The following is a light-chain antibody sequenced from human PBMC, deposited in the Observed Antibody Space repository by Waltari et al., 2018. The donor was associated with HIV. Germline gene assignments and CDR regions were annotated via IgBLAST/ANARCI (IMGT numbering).Light chain of an antibody. CDR2: DVS. Sequence: QSALTQPASVSGSPGQSITISCTGTSRDVGGYKYVSWYQQHPGKAPKLMIFDVSNRPSGVSNRFSASKSGNTASLTISGLQAEDEAHYFCSSYSSSTALVVFGGGTKVTVL. V-gene: IGLV2-14*03. CDR1: SRDVGGYKY. CDR3: SSYSSSTALVV. J-gene: IGLJ2*01.